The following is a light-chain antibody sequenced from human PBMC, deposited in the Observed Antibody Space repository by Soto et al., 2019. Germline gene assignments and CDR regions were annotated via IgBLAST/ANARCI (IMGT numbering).Light chain of an antibody. CDR1: STDVGGYNY. CDR2: DVS. CDR3: SSYTSSSTVV. V-gene: IGLV2-14*01. J-gene: IGLJ2*01. Sequence: QSVLTQPASVSGSPGQSITISCTGTSTDVGGYNYVSWYQQHPGKAPKLMIYDVSNRPSGISNRFSGSKSGNTACLTISGRQAEDEADYYCSSYTSSSTVVFGGGTKLTVL.